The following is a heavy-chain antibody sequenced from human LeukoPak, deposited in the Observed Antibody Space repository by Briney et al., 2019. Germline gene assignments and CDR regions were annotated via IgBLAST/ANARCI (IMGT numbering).Heavy chain of an antibody. CDR3: ARDDIVVVPAAMGFAY. CDR2: ISAYNGNT. Sequence: ASVKVSCKASGYTFTSYGISWVRQAPGQGLEWMGWISAYNGNTNYAQKLQGRVTMTTDTSTSTAYMELRSLRSDDTAVYYCARDDIVVVPAAMGFAYWGQGTLVTVSS. D-gene: IGHD2-2*01. J-gene: IGHJ4*02. V-gene: IGHV1-18*04. CDR1: GYTFTSYG.